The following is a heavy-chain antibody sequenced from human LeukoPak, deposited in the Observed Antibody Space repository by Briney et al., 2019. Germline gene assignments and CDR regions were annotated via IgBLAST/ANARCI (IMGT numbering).Heavy chain of an antibody. V-gene: IGHV3-66*01. D-gene: IGHD2-2*01. CDR3: TTDLGYCSSTSCYAGHY. CDR1: GFTVSSNY. CDR2: IYSGGST. J-gene: IGHJ4*02. Sequence: GGSLRLSCAASGFTVSSNYMSWVRQAPGKGLEWVSVIYSGGSTYYADSVKGRFTISRDNSKNTLYLQMNSLRAEDTAVYYCTTDLGYCSSTSCYAGHYWGQGTLVTVSS.